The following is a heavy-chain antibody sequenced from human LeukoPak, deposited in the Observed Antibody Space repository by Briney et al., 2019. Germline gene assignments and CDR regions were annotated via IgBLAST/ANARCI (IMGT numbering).Heavy chain of an antibody. CDR3: ASRDDYGDPGKTDY. V-gene: IGHV3-48*01. J-gene: IGHJ4*02. D-gene: IGHD4-17*01. Sequence: PGGSLRLSCAASGFTFSSYSMNWVRQAPGKGLEWVSYISSSSSTIYYADSVKGRFTISRDNAKNSLYLQMNSLRAEDTAVYYCASRDDYGDPGKTDYWGQGTLVTVSS. CDR1: GFTFSSYS. CDR2: ISSSSSTI.